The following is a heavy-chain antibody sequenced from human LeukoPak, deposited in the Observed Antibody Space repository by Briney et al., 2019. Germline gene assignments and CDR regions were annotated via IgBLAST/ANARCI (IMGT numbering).Heavy chain of an antibody. CDR3: VTGTTGTPYMDI. CDR1: GYTFTIYD. CDR2: INPNSGNT. D-gene: IGHD1-1*01. J-gene: IGHJ6*03. V-gene: IGHV1-8*03. Sequence: GASVKVSCKASGYTFTIYDTHWAPHATGQGLEWMGWINPNSGNTGYAQKLQGGDTITRNTSISTAYMEQRSVSAQDTAVYFSVTGTTGTPYMDIWGTGATLTVSS.